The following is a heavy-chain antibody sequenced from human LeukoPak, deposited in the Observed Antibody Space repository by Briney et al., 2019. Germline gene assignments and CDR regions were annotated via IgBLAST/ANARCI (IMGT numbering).Heavy chain of an antibody. D-gene: IGHD5-12*01. J-gene: IGHJ4*02. CDR3: ARERVADTVGLGY. Sequence: ASVKVSCKASGGTFSSYAISWVRQAPGQGLEWMGWINPNSGGTNYAQKFQGRVTMTRDTSISTAYMELSRLRSDDTAVYYCARERVADTVGLGYWGQGTLVTVSS. CDR2: INPNSGGT. V-gene: IGHV1-2*02. CDR1: GGTFSSYA.